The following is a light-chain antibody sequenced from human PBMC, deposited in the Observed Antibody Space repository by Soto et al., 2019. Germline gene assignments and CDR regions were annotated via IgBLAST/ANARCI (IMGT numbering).Light chain of an antibody. J-gene: IGLJ1*01. CDR3: CAYAGSNTYV. V-gene: IGLV2-23*01. Sequence: QSALSQPASVSGSPGQSIAISCTGTSSDVGSYNLVSWYQQHPGKAPKLMIYDAFRRPSGVSDRFSGSWSGNTASLTISGLQSEDEADYYCCAYAGSNTYVFGTGTKLTVL. CDR2: DAF. CDR1: SSDVGSYNL.